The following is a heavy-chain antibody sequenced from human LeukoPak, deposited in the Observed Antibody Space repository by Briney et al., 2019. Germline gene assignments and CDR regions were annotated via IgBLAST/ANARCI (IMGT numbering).Heavy chain of an antibody. D-gene: IGHD3-10*01. Sequence: SETLSLTCSVSGGSINSYYWSWIRQPPGKGLEWIGYIYYSGSSNYKPSLKSRVTISKDTSKNQFSLRLTSVTAADTAVYYCARAQERGAVQHWGQGTLVTVYS. J-gene: IGHJ1*01. CDR3: ARAQERGAVQH. V-gene: IGHV4-59*01. CDR1: GGSINSYY. CDR2: IYYSGSS.